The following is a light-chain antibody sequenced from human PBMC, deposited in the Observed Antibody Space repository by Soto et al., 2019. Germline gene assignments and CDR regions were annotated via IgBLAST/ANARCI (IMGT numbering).Light chain of an antibody. CDR2: DVS. CDR3: CSYAGSYTSLYV. J-gene: IGLJ1*01. V-gene: IGLV2-11*01. CDR1: SSDVGGYNY. Sequence: QSALTQPRSVSGSPGQSVTISCTGTSSDVGGYNYVSWYQQHPGKAPKLMIYDVSKRPSGVPDRFSGSKSGNTASLTISGAQAEDEADYYCCSYAGSYTSLYVFGTGTKLTVL.